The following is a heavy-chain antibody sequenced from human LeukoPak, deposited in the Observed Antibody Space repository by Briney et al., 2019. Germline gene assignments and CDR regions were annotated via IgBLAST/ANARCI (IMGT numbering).Heavy chain of an antibody. J-gene: IGHJ4*02. CDR3: ARVLGYYDSSGYYYVGYFDY. CDR1: GFIFSDHY. D-gene: IGHD3-22*01. V-gene: IGHV3-72*01. CDR2: TRNKANSYTT. Sequence: GGSLRLSCAASGFIFSDHYMDWVRQAPGKGLEWVGRTRNKANSYTTEYAASVKGRFTISRDDSKNSLYLQMNSLKTEDTAVYYCARVLGYYDSSGYYYVGYFDYWGQGTLVTVSS.